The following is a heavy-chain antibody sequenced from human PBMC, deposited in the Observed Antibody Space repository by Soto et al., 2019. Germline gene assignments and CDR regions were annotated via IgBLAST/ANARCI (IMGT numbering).Heavy chain of an antibody. V-gene: IGHV1-3*01. D-gene: IGHD3-16*01. CDR1: GYIFTNYA. Sequence: GASVKVSCKASGYIFTNYAMHWVRQAPGQRLEWMGWINAANGNTKYSQKFQGRVTITTDTSASTAYMELSSLRSEDTAAYYCARDWAPPADAFDIWGQGTMVTVSS. J-gene: IGHJ3*02. CDR3: ARDWAPPADAFDI. CDR2: INAANGNT.